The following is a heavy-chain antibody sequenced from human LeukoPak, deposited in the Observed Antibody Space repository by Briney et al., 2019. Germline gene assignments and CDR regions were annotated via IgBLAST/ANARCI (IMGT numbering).Heavy chain of an antibody. CDR1: GGSISSYY. V-gene: IGHV4-59*01. Sequence: PSETLSLTCTVSGGSISSYYWSWIRQPPGKGLEWIGYIYYSGSTNYNPSLKSRVTISVDTSKNQFSLKLSSVTAADTALYYCASSDYYDSSGYYDDAFDIWGQGTMVTVSS. J-gene: IGHJ3*02. D-gene: IGHD3-22*01. CDR3: ASSDYYDSSGYYDDAFDI. CDR2: IYYSGST.